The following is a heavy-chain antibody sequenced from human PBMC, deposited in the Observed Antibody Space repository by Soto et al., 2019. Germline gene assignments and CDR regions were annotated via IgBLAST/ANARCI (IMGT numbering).Heavy chain of an antibody. V-gene: IGHV1-18*01. CDR2: ISAYNGNT. J-gene: IGHJ4*02. D-gene: IGHD3-3*01. CDR3: ARDGRENVLRFLEWLPELDY. Sequence: ASVKVSCKASGNTFTSYGISWVRQAPGQGLEWMGWISAYNGNTNYAQKLQGRVTMTTDTSTSTAYMELRSLRSDDTAVYYCARDGRENVLRFLEWLPELDYWGQGTLVTVSS. CDR1: GNTFTSYG.